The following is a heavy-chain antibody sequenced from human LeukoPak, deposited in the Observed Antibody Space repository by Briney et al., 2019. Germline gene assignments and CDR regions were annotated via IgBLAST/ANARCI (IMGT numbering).Heavy chain of an antibody. CDR1: GYTFTGYY. CDR3: ARALYYYGSGSYYYYYMDV. V-gene: IGHV1-2*02. J-gene: IGHJ6*03. Sequence: ASVKVSCKASGYTFTGYYMHWVRQAPGQGLEWMGWINPNSGGTNYAQKFQGRVTMTRDTSISTAYMELSRLRSDDTAVYYCARALYYYGSGSYYYYYMDVWGKGTTVTISS. CDR2: INPNSGGT. D-gene: IGHD3-10*01.